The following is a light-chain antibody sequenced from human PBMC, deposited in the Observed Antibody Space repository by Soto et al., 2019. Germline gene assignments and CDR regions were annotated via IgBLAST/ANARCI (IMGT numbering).Light chain of an antibody. CDR2: AAS. J-gene: IGKJ2*01. CDR1: QNINTY. CDR3: QQCSTAYT. V-gene: IGKV1-39*01. Sequence: DIQMTQSPSSLSAFVGDKVTITCRASQNINTYLNWYQQKPGKAPKLLIYAASTLQSGVPPRFSGSGSGTDFTLTISSLQPEDFATYYCQQCSTAYTFGQGTKLELK.